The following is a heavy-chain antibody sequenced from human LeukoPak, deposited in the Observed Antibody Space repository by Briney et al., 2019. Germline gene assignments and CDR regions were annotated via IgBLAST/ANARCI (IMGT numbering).Heavy chain of an antibody. D-gene: IGHD3-3*01. J-gene: IGHJ6*02. CDR3: ARGFGYDFWSGYSGPYYYGMDV. Sequence: ASVKVSCKASGYTFTSYDINWVRQATGQGLEWMGWMNPNSGNTGYAQKFQGRVTMTRNTSISTAYMELSSLRSADTAVYYCARGFGYDFWSGYSGPYYYGMDVWGQGTTVTVSS. CDR1: GYTFTSYD. CDR2: MNPNSGNT. V-gene: IGHV1-8*01.